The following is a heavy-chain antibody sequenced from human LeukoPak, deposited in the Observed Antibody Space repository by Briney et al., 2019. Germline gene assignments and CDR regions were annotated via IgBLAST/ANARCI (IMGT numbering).Heavy chain of an antibody. J-gene: IGHJ3*02. D-gene: IGHD6-13*01. V-gene: IGHV6-1*01. CDR3: ARDYVTHIAAAGTGAFDI. Sequence: SQTLSLTCAISGDSVSSNSAAWNWIRQSPSRGLEWLGRTYYRSKWYNDYAVSVKSRITINPDTSKNQFSLQLNSVTPEDTAVYYCARDYVTHIAAAGTGAFDIWGQGTMVTVSS. CDR1: GDSVSSNSAA. CDR2: TYYRSKWYN.